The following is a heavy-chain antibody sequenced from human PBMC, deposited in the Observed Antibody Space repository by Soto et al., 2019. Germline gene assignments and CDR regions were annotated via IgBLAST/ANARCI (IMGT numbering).Heavy chain of an antibody. D-gene: IGHD3-10*01. Sequence: SETLSLTCTVSGGSISSSSYYWGWIRQPPGKGLEWIGRIFYSGSTYYNPSLKSRVTISVDTSKNQFSLKLSSVTAADTAVYYCARGRVIAMVRGVKAFDYWAQGTLVTVSS. CDR2: IFYSGST. CDR3: ARGRVIAMVRGVKAFDY. CDR1: GGSISSSSYY. J-gene: IGHJ4*02. V-gene: IGHV4-39*01.